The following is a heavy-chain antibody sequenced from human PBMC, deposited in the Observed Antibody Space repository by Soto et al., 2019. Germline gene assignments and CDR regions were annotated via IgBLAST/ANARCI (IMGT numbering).Heavy chain of an antibody. Sequence: PSETLSLTCPVSGGSISSYYWSWIRQPPGKGLEWIGYIYYSGSTNYNPSLKSRVTISVDTSKNQFSLKLSSVTAADTAVYYCASKGPIAVAGTHYVDYGMNVWGEGTKGSVSS. V-gene: IGHV4-59*01. CDR3: ASKGPIAVAGTHYVDYGMNV. J-gene: IGHJ6*04. D-gene: IGHD6-19*01. CDR1: GGSISSYY. CDR2: IYYSGST.